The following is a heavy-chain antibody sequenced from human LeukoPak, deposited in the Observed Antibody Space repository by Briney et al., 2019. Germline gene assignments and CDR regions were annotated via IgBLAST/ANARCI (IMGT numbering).Heavy chain of an antibody. CDR1: GGSFSGYY. CDR2: IYHSGTT. Sequence: SETLSLTCAVYGGSFSGYYWTWIRQHPGKGLEWIGYIYHSGTTYYNPSLKSRVTISVDTSENQFSPKLTSVTAADSAMYYCARYSGNYRFFDYWGQGTLVTVSS. V-gene: IGHV4-34*09. D-gene: IGHD1-26*01. CDR3: ARYSGNYRFFDY. J-gene: IGHJ4*02.